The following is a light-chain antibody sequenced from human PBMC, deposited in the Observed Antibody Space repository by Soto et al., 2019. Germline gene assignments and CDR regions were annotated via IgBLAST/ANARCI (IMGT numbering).Light chain of an antibody. Sequence: DVQMTQSPSTLSSSVGDRVTITCRASQSISSWLAWYQQKPGKAPKLLIYKASSLESGVPSRFSGSGSGTEFPLTISSLQPDDFATYCCQQYNSPWTFGQGTKVDIK. CDR2: KAS. J-gene: IGKJ1*01. V-gene: IGKV1-5*03. CDR1: QSISSW. CDR3: QQYNSPWT.